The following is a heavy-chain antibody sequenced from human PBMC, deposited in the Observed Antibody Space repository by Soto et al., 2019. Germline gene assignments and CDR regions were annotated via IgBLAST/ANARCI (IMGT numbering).Heavy chain of an antibody. CDR3: ARDPQYPYYYGMDV. V-gene: IGHV4-31*03. D-gene: IGHD2-2*01. CDR2: IYYSGST. CDR1: GGSISSGGYY. Sequence: KASETLSLTCTVSGGSISSGGYYWSWIRQHPGKGLEWIGYIYYSGSTYYNPSLKSRVTISVDTSKNQFSLKLSSVTAADTAVYYCARDPQYPYYYGMDVWGQGTTVTVSS. J-gene: IGHJ6*02.